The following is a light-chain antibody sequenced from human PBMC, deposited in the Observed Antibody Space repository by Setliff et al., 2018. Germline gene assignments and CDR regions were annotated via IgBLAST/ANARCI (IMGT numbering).Light chain of an antibody. CDR1: QGISGF. Sequence: DIHLTQSPSFLSASVGDRVTITCRASQGISGFLAWYHQKPGKAPKLLIYATSTLQSGVPSRFSGSGSGTEFTLTISSLQPEDFASYYCQQLKDYPLTFGGGTKVDIK. J-gene: IGKJ4*01. CDR2: ATS. V-gene: IGKV1-9*01. CDR3: QQLKDYPLT.